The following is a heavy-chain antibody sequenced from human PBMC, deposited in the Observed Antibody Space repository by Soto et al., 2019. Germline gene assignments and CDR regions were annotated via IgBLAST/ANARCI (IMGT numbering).Heavy chain of an antibody. V-gene: IGHV3-64D*06. Sequence: GGSLRLSCSASGFTFSSYAMHWVRQGPGKGLEYVSAISNNAGSTYYADSVNGIFAVFRDNSKNTLDLQLSSLRVEDTAFYYCVKALSARYNSAKAFDVWGQGT. CDR2: ISNNAGST. J-gene: IGHJ3*01. CDR1: GFTFSSYA. D-gene: IGHD2-2*02. CDR3: VKALSARYNSAKAFDV.